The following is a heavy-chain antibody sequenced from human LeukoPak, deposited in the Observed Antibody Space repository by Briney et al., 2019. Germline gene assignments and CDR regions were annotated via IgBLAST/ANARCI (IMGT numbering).Heavy chain of an antibody. J-gene: IGHJ5*02. Sequence: SETLSLTCSVSGGSISSSSYYWGWIRQPPGKGLEWIGSMYYSGTTYYNPSLKSRVTISVDTSKNQFSLKLSSVTAADTAVYYCARHRYRSGSDWIDPWGQGTLVTVSS. D-gene: IGHD1-26*01. CDR1: GGSISSSSYY. CDR2: MYYSGTT. V-gene: IGHV4-39*01. CDR3: ARHRYRSGSDWIDP.